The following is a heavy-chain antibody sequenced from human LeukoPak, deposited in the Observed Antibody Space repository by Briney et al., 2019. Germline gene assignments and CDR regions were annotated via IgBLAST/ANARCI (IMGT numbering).Heavy chain of an antibody. V-gene: IGHV1-46*01. D-gene: IGHD6-19*01. Sequence: ASVKVSCKASGYTFTTYYIHWVRQAPGQGLEWTGLINPSGGTTTYAPKFQDRVTMTRDMPTNTVYMELRSLRSEDTAVYYCARRSGIAVAGAFDYWGQGTLVTVSS. J-gene: IGHJ4*02. CDR2: INPSGGTT. CDR1: GYTFTTYY. CDR3: ARRSGIAVAGAFDY.